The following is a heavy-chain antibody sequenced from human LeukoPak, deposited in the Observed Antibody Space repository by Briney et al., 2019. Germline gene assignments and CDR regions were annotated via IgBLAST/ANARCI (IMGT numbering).Heavy chain of an antibody. Sequence: GESLQISCKGSGYSFTSYWIGWVRQLPGKGLGWMGIIYPGDSDTRYSPSFQGQVTISADKSISTAYLQWSSLKASDTAMYYCARLLGPEVYYDSSGYFDYWGQGTLVTVSS. D-gene: IGHD3-22*01. CDR1: GYSFTSYW. V-gene: IGHV5-51*01. CDR2: IYPGDSDT. CDR3: ARLLGPEVYYDSSGYFDY. J-gene: IGHJ4*02.